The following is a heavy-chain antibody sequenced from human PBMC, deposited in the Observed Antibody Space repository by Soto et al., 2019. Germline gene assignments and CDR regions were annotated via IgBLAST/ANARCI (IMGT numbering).Heavy chain of an antibody. V-gene: IGHV4-30-2*01. CDR2: IYHSGST. CDR3: ATGYCSGGSCYSAPYYYYGMDV. CDR1: GGSISSGGYS. Sequence: SETLSLTCAGSGGSISSGGYSWSWIRQPPGKGLEWIGYIYHSGSTYYNPSLKSRVTISVDRSKNQFSLKLSSVTAADTAVYYCATGYCSGGSCYSAPYYYYGMDVWGQGTTVTVSS. D-gene: IGHD2-15*01. J-gene: IGHJ6*02.